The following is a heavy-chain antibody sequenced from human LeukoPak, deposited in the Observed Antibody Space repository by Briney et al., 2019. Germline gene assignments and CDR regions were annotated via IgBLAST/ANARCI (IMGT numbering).Heavy chain of an antibody. Sequence: SETLSLTCTVSAYSISNGFLWGWIRQPPGKGLEWIGSIYHSGTTYYNPSLKSRVTMSVDTSKNQFSLKLSSVTAVDTAVYYSTRLSHVAGAAKVSWFDPWGQGTLVTVSS. CDR3: TRLSHVAGAAKVSWFDP. CDR1: AYSISNGFL. CDR2: IYHSGTT. J-gene: IGHJ5*02. V-gene: IGHV4-38-2*02. D-gene: IGHD1-26*01.